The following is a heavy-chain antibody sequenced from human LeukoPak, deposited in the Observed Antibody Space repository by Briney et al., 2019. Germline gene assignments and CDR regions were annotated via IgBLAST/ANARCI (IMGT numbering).Heavy chain of an antibody. J-gene: IGHJ6*03. Sequence: GSSVKVSCKASGGTFSSYAISWVRQAPGQGLEWMGGIIPIFGTANYAQKFQGRVTITADESTSTAYMELSSLRSEDTAVYYCARDGRIGFGALKNYYYYMDVWGKGTTVTVSS. D-gene: IGHD3-10*01. CDR1: GGTFSSYA. V-gene: IGHV1-69*01. CDR3: ARDGRIGFGALKNYYYYMDV. CDR2: IIPIFGTA.